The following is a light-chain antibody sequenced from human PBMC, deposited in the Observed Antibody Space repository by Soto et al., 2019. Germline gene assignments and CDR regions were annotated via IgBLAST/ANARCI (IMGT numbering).Light chain of an antibody. J-gene: IGKJ2*01. Sequence: DVVMTQSPLSLPVTLGQPASISCRSSQSLVYVNGDTYLDWFQHRPGQSPRRLIYKVSNRDSGVPDGFSSSGSAPDFTLKISMVEAEDVGVYYCMQVTHWAYTFGQGTKLEIK. CDR2: KVS. V-gene: IGKV2-30*01. CDR3: MQVTHWAYT. CDR1: QSLVYVNGDTY.